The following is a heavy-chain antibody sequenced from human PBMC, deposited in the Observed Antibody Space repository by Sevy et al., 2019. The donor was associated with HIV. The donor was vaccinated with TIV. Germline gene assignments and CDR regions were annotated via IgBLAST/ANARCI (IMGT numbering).Heavy chain of an antibody. Sequence: GGSLRLSCAASGFTFSSYAMNWVRQAPGKGLEWVSAIRGSGGSTYYVDSVKGRFTISRDNSKNTLYLQMNSLRAEDTAVYYCATAIVVVGATAWFDPWGQGTLVTVSS. V-gene: IGHV3-23*01. CDR1: GFTFSSYA. CDR3: ATAIVVVGATAWFDP. CDR2: IRGSGGST. D-gene: IGHD2-15*01. J-gene: IGHJ5*02.